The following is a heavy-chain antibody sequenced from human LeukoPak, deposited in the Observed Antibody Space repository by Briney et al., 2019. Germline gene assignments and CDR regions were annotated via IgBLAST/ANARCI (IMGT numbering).Heavy chain of an antibody. V-gene: IGHV1-18*01. Sequence: GASVKVPCKASGYTFTSYGISWVRQAPGQGLEWMGWISAYNGNTNYAQKLQGRVTMTTDTSTSTAYMELRSLRPDDTAVYYCARDLTPYDSSPGTHWGQGTLVTVSS. D-gene: IGHD3-22*01. CDR3: ARDLTPYDSSPGTH. CDR1: GYTFTSYG. J-gene: IGHJ4*02. CDR2: ISAYNGNT.